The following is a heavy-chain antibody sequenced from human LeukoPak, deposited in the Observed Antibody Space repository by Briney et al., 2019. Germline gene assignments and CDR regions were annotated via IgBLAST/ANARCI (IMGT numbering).Heavy chain of an antibody. J-gene: IGHJ4*02. D-gene: IGHD5-12*01. Sequence: GASVTVSCKASGYTFTSYDINWVRQATGQGLEWMGWMNPNSGSTGYAQKFQGRVTITRNTSISTAYMELSGLRSEDTAVYYCARGRSTGYPYYFEYWGQGTLVTVSS. CDR3: ARGRSTGYPYYFEY. CDR1: GYTFTSYD. CDR2: MNPNSGST. V-gene: IGHV1-8*03.